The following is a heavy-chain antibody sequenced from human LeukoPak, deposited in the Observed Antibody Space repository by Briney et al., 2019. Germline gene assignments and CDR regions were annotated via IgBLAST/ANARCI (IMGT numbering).Heavy chain of an antibody. Sequence: SETLSLTCTVSGGSISSSSYYWGWIRQPPGKGPEWIGSIYYSGSTYYNPSLKSRVTISVDTSKNQFSLKLSSVTAADTAVYYCARARAVTGTMDYWGQGTLVTVSS. V-gene: IGHV4-39*01. CDR1: GGSISSSSYY. CDR3: ARARAVTGTMDY. CDR2: IYYSGST. J-gene: IGHJ4*02. D-gene: IGHD6-19*01.